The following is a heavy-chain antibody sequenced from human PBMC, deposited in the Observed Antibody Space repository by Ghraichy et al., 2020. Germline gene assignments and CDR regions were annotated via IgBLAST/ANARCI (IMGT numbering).Heavy chain of an antibody. D-gene: IGHD5-12*01. CDR1: GFTFSSYA. J-gene: IGHJ2*01. Sequence: GGSLRLSCAASGFTFSSYAMSWVRQAPGKGLEWVSAISGSGGSTYYADSVKGRFTISRDNSKNTLYLQMNSLRAEDTAIYYCAKDRRESGYCNWYFDLWGRGTLVTVSS. V-gene: IGHV3-23*01. CDR2: ISGSGGST. CDR3: AKDRRESGYCNWYFDL.